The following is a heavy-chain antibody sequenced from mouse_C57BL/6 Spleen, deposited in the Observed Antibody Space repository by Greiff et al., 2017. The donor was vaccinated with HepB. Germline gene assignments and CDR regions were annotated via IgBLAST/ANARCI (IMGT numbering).Heavy chain of an antibody. CDR1: GFNIKDYY. J-gene: IGHJ4*01. CDR3: ARLITTVVATGGYYAMDY. V-gene: IGHV14-2*01. CDR2: IDPEDGET. D-gene: IGHD1-1*01. Sequence: EVQLQQSGAELVKPGASVKLSCTASGFNIKDYYMHWVKQRTEQGLEWIGRIDPEDGETKYAPKFQGKATITADTSSNTAYLQLSSLTSEDTAVYYCARLITTVVATGGYYAMDYWGQGTSVTVSS.